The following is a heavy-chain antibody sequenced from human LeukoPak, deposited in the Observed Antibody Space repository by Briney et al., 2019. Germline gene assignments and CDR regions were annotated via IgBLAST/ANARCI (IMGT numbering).Heavy chain of an antibody. CDR2: ISWNSGSI. CDR1: GFTFDDYA. J-gene: IGHJ4*02. Sequence: GGSLRLSCAASGFTFDDYAMHWVRQAPGKGLEWVSGISWNSGSIGYADSVKGRFTISRDNAKNSLYLQMNSLRAEDTALYYCAKERGAAAAGRFDYWGQGTLVTVSS. CDR3: AKERGAAAAGRFDY. D-gene: IGHD6-13*01. V-gene: IGHV3-9*01.